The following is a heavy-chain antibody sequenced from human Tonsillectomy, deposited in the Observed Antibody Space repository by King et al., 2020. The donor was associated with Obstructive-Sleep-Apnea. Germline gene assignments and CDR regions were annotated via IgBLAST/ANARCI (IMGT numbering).Heavy chain of an antibody. D-gene: IGHD6-19*01. V-gene: IGHV2-5*02. J-gene: IGHJ4*02. CDR3: AHRSSGGPSGFDY. CDR1: GVSLTTSVVG. CDR2: IYCDDDK. Sequence: ITLKESGPTLVKPTQTLTLTFTFSGVSLTTSVVGVGWIRQAPGKALEWRELIYCDDDKRYSPSLKRRLTLTKDTSENQLVLTMTNMDPVDTATYYCAHRSSGGPSGFDYWGQGNLVTVSS.